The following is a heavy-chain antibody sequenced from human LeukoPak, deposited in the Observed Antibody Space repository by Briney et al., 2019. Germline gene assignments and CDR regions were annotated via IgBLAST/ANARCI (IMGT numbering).Heavy chain of an antibody. Sequence: PGGSLRLSCAASGFTFSSYSMNWVRQAPGQGLEWVSSISSSSSYIYYADSVKGRFTISRENAKNSLYLQMNSLRAEDTAVYYCARGGGSYFLYYFDYWGQGTLVTVSS. J-gene: IGHJ4*02. CDR3: ARGGGSYFLYYFDY. V-gene: IGHV3-21*01. D-gene: IGHD1-26*01. CDR1: GFTFSSYS. CDR2: ISSSSSYI.